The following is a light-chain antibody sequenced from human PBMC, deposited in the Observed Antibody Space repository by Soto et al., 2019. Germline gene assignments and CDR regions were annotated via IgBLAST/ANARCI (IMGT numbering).Light chain of an antibody. Sequence: QAVVTQEPSFSVSPGGTVTLTCALSSGSVSTTYYPAWFQQTPGQAPRTLLYSTNTRSSGVPDRFSGSILGNKAVLTITGAQADDESDYYCVLYMGSGIWVFGGGTKVTVL. CDR3: VLYMGSGIWV. V-gene: IGLV8-61*01. CDR1: SGSVSTTYY. CDR2: STN. J-gene: IGLJ2*01.